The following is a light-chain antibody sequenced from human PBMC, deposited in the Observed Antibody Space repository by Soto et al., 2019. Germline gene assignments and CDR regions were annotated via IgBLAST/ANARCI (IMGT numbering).Light chain of an antibody. Sequence: DIQMTQSPSTLSTSVGDRVTITCRASQSISSWLAWYQQKPGKAPKLLIYKASSLESGVPSRFSGSGSGTEFTLTISSLQPDDFATYYCQQYDSYPYTFGQGTKLEIK. CDR3: QQYDSYPYT. CDR1: QSISSW. CDR2: KAS. V-gene: IGKV1-5*03. J-gene: IGKJ2*01.